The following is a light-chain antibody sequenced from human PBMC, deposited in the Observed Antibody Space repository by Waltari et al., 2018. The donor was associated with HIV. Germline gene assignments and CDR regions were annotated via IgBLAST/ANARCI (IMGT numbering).Light chain of an antibody. CDR2: WAS. CDR3: QQSYSLPYT. CDR1: QSLLYRSNNWNY. V-gene: IGKV4-1*01. Sequence: DIVMTQSPDSLTVSLGKRATINCKSSQSLLYRSNNWNYLAWYQQRPGQPPKLLITWASTRESGVPDRFSGSGSGTNFTLTISSLQAEDVAIYYCQQSYSLPYTFGQGTKLDI. J-gene: IGKJ2*01.